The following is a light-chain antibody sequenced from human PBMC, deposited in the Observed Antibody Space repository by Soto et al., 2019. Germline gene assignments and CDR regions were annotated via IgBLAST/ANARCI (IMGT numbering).Light chain of an antibody. Sequence: DTVMTQSPATLSVSPGERATLSCRASQSVSSNLAWYQQKPGQAPRLLIYGASTRATGIPARFSGSGSGTEFTLTISSLQSEDFAVYYCHQYNSWPPYSFGQGTKLEIK. CDR2: GAS. CDR1: QSVSSN. CDR3: HQYNSWPPYS. V-gene: IGKV3-15*01. J-gene: IGKJ2*01.